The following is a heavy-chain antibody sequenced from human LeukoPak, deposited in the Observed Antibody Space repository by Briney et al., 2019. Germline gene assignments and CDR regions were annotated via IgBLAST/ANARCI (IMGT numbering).Heavy chain of an antibody. J-gene: IGHJ4*02. CDR3: ASTRSDTAMVTFDY. Sequence: SVTVSFKGSGGTFIIYGISWVRQAPGQGIERMGGIIPIFGTANYAQKFQGRVTITADESTSTAYMELSSLRSEDTAVYYCASTRSDTAMVTFDYWGQGTLVTVSS. CDR1: GGTFIIYG. D-gene: IGHD5-18*01. CDR2: IIPIFGTA. V-gene: IGHV1-69*13.